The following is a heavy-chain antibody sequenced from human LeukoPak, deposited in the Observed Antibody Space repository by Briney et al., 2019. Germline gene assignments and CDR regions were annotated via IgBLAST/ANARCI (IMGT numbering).Heavy chain of an antibody. CDR1: GGSISSGSYY. J-gene: IGHJ4*02. CDR3: ARETPSRYCSGGSCYS. Sequence: SETLSLTCTVSGGSISSGSYYWSWIRQPAGKGLEWIGRIYTSGSTNYNPSLKNRVTISVDTSKNQFSLKLSSVTAADTAVYYCARETPSRYCSGGSCYSWGQGTLVTVSS. V-gene: IGHV4-61*02. D-gene: IGHD2-15*01. CDR2: IYTSGST.